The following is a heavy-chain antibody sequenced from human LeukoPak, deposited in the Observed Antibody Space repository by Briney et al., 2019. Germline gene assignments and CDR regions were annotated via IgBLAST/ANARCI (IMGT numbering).Heavy chain of an antibody. CDR3: AKGSYYCSSSSCPLYYYYMDV. V-gene: IGHV3-30*02. CDR2: IRYDGSDK. CDR1: GFTFNSYG. Sequence: GGSLRLSCAASGFTFNSYGMHWVRQAPGKGLEWVAFIRYDGSDKYYADSVKGRLTISRDNSKNTLYPQMSSLRAEDTAVYYCAKGSYYCSSSSCPLYYYYMDVWGKGTTVTVSS. D-gene: IGHD2-2*01. J-gene: IGHJ6*03.